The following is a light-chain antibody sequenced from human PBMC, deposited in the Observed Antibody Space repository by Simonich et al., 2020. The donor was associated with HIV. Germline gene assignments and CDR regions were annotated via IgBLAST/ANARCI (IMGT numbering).Light chain of an antibody. CDR3: QQYYSTPPWT. Sequence: DLQMTPSPSSLSASVGDTVTITCRASQSIISSLNWYQQKPGKAPKLLSYAASSLQSGVPSRFSDSGSGTDFTRTISSLQPEDFASYYCQQYYSTPPWTFGQGTKVESK. CDR2: AAS. CDR1: QSIISS. V-gene: IGKV1-39*01. J-gene: IGKJ1*01.